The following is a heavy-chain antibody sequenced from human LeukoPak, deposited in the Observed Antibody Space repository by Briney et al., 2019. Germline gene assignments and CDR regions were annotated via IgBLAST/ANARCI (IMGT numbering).Heavy chain of an antibody. Sequence: SSETLSLTCTVSGGSISSGDYYWSWIRQPPGKGLEWIGYIYYSGSTYYNPSLKSRVTISVDTSKSQFSLKLSSVTAADTAVYYCARVTKLGILVDYWGQGTLVTVSS. CDR1: GGSISSGDYY. J-gene: IGHJ4*02. CDR2: IYYSGST. V-gene: IGHV4-30-4*01. CDR3: ARVTKLGILVDY. D-gene: IGHD7-27*01.